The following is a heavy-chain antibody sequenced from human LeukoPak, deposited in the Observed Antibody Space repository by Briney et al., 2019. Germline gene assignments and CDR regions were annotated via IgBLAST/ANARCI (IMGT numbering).Heavy chain of an antibody. CDR2: INPNSGGT. D-gene: IGHD1-7*01. V-gene: IGHV1-2*02. CDR1: GYTFTGYY. CDR3: AGDNWNSFYYYYYYMDV. J-gene: IGHJ6*03. Sequence: ASVKVSCKASGYTFTGYYMHWVRQAPGQGLEWMGWINPNSGGTNYAQKFQGRVTMTRDTSISTAYMELSRLRSDDTAVYYCAGDNWNSFYYYYYYMDVWGKGTTVTVSS.